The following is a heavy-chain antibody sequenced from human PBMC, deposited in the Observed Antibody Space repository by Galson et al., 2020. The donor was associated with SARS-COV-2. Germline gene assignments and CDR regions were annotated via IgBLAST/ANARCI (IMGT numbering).Heavy chain of an antibody. Sequence: SVKASCKASGGTFSSYAISWVRQAPGQGLEWMGGINPIFGTANYAQKFQGRVTITADESTSTAYMELSSLRSEDTAVYYCATSQAVTGMSAVDYWGQGTLVTVSS. V-gene: IGHV1-69*13. CDR1: GGTFSSYA. CDR2: INPIFGTA. J-gene: IGHJ4*02. CDR3: ATSQAVTGMSAVDY. D-gene: IGHD5-18*01.